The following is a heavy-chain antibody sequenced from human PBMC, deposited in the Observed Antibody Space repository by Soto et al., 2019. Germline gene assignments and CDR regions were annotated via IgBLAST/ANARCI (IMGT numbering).Heavy chain of an antibody. V-gene: IGHV3-21*02. J-gene: IGHJ4*02. Sequence: EVQLVESGGGLVAPGGSLRLSCVASGFTLTTYTMNWVRQAPGTGLEWVSSINGRSNYKYYSDSVKGRFTISRDNTQKSLCLQMSRLGPEDTSTYYCLREDGVVGVSSAFDSWGQGTLVTVSS. CDR2: INGRSNYK. CDR3: LREDGVVGVSSAFDS. D-gene: IGHD1-26*01. CDR1: GFTLTTYT.